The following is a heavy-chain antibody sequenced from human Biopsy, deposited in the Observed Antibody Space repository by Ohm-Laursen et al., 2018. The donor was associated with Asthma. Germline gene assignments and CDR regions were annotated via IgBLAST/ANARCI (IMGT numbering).Heavy chain of an antibody. CDR3: AKEVFPGWELRRGPDS. D-gene: IGHD1-26*01. V-gene: IGHV3-30*18. CDR1: GFSFSNYG. J-gene: IGHJ4*02. CDR2: ISFDGTNR. Sequence: SLRLSCTASGFSFSNYGMHWVRQAPGKGLDWVAVISFDGTNRNYTDSVKGRFTISRDNSRNTLHLEMNSLRAEDTAAYFCAKEVFPGWELRRGPDSWGQGTLVTVSS.